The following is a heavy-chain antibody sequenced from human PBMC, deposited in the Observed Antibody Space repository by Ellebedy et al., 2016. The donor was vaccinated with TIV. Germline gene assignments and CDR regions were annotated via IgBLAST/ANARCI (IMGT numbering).Heavy chain of an antibody. CDR3: ARGFPKWLPYYYYGMDV. CDR1: GGSFSGYY. J-gene: IGHJ6*02. D-gene: IGHD3-22*01. Sequence: SETLSLXCAVYGGSFSGYYWSWIRQPPGKGLEWIGEINHSGSTNYNPSLKSRVTISVDTSKNQFSLKLSSVTAADTAVYYCARGFPKWLPYYYYGMDVWGQGTTVTVSS. CDR2: INHSGST. V-gene: IGHV4-34*01.